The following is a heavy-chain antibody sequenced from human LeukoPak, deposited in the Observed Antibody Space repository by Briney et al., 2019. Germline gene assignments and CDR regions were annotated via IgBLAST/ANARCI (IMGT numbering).Heavy chain of an antibody. CDR2: IYYSGST. V-gene: IGHV4-39*01. CDR1: GGSISSSSYY. Sequence: SETLSLTCTVSGGSISSSSYYWGWIRQPPGKGLEWIGSIYYSGSTYYNPSLKSQVTISVDTSKNQFSLKLSSVTAADTAVYYCARLGSGWEFDYWGQGTLVTVSS. J-gene: IGHJ4*02. D-gene: IGHD6-19*01. CDR3: ARLGSGWEFDY.